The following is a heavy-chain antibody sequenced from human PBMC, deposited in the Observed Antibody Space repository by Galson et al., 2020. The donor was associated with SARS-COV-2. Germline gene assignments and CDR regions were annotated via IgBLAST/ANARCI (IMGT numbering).Heavy chain of an antibody. D-gene: IGHD3-22*01. CDR3: AHVLYFESSGYWGFDY. CDR2: IYWDADE. Sequence: SGPTLVKPTQTLTLTCTFSGFPLSSSGVGVGWIRQPPGTALEWLALIYWDADEHYRPSLKSRLTITKATSQNQVVLTMTNMDPVDTGTYFCAHVLYFESSGYWGFDYWGQGTRVIVSS. J-gene: IGHJ4*02. V-gene: IGHV2-5*02. CDR1: GFPLSSSGVG.